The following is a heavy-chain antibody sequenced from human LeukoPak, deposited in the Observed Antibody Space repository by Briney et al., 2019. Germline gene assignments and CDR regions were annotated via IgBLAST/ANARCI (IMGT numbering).Heavy chain of an antibody. Sequence: GGSLRLSCAAPGFTFSDHYMDWVRQAPGKGLEWVGRTRNKGNSYTTEYAASVKGRFTISRDDSKNSPYLQMNSLKTEDTAVYYCARVYGGNSGYFDYWGQGTLVTVSS. CDR2: TRNKGNSYTT. CDR3: ARVYGGNSGYFDY. CDR1: GFTFSDHY. D-gene: IGHD4-23*01. J-gene: IGHJ4*02. V-gene: IGHV3-72*01.